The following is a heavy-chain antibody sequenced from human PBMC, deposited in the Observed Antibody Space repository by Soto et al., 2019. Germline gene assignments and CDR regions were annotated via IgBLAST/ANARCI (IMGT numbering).Heavy chain of an antibody. Sequence: SVKVSCKASGGTFSSYAISWVRQAPGQGLEWMGGIIPIFGTANYAQKFQGRVTITADESXXXXXXXXXXXXXXXXXXYYCARDPFSVVVITPYYYYGMDVWGQGTTVTVSS. CDR2: IIPIFGTA. V-gene: IGHV1-69*13. CDR3: ARDPFSVVVITPYYYYGMDV. CDR1: GGTFSSYA. D-gene: IGHD3-22*01. J-gene: IGHJ6*02.